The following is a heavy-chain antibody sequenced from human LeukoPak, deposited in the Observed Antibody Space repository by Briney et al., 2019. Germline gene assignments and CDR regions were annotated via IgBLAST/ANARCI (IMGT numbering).Heavy chain of an antibody. Sequence: ETLSLACAVYGGSFSGYYWSWIRQPPGKGLEWVSAISGSGGSTYYADSVKGRFTISRDNSKNTLYLQMNSLRAEDTAVYYCAKFLYGSGSYFDYWGQGTLVTVSS. CDR3: AKFLYGSGSYFDY. J-gene: IGHJ4*02. V-gene: IGHV3-23*01. D-gene: IGHD3-10*01. CDR1: GGSFSGYY. CDR2: ISGSGGST.